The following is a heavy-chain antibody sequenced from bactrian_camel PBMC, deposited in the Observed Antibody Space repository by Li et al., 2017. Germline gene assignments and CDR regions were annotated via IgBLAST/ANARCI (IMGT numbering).Heavy chain of an antibody. Sequence: HVQLVESGGGLVQAGGSLRLSCTASGLTFDDYAMGWFRQAPGKEREMVSTITNGRTYYADSVKGRFTISQDNAKNTVYLQMASLKAEDTAMYYCAAAYTLPGHCLLTSNYRYWGQGTQVTVS. CDR1: GLTFDDYA. J-gene: IGHJ4*01. CDR3: AAAYTLPGHCLLTSNYRY. V-gene: IGHV3S63*01. D-gene: IGHD1*01. CDR2: ITNGRT.